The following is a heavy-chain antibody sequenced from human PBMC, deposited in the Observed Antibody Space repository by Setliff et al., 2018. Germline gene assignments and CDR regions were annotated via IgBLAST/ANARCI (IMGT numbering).Heavy chain of an antibody. Sequence: PSETLSLTCTVSGQFVITYWAWIRQSPGKGLEWLGTVYYDGTTYYNPSFKSRVTISVDTSKNQFSLRLTSVTAADTAVYYCARQSGSGSSPYFDFWGQGTLVTVSS. CDR2: VYYDGTT. V-gene: IGHV4-38-2*02. D-gene: IGHD3-10*01. J-gene: IGHJ4*02. CDR3: ARQSGSGSSPYFDF. CDR1: GQFVITY.